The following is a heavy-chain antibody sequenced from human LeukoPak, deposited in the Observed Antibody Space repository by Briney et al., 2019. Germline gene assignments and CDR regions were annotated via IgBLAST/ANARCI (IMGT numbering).Heavy chain of an antibody. CDR3: ARASTTVPNLLDH. D-gene: IGHD4-17*01. CDR1: GFTFSTYW. CDR2: IKGDGSST. J-gene: IGHJ4*02. Sequence: KSGGHRRLSCAASGFTFSTYWMHWVRQAPGKGLVWVARIKGDGSSTIYADSVKGRFTISRDNSKNTLYLQTSSLRAEDTAVYYCARASTTVPNLLDHWGRGTLVTVSS. V-gene: IGHV3-74*01.